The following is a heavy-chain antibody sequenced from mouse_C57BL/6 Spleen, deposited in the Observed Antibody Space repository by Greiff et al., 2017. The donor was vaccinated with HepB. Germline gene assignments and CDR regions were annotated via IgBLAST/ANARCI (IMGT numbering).Heavy chain of an antibody. D-gene: IGHD1-1*01. J-gene: IGHJ1*03. Sequence: QVQLKESGAELVKPGASVKISCKASGYAFSSYWMNWVKQRPGKGLEWIGQIYPGDGDTNYNGKFKGKATLTADKSSSTAYMQLSSLTSEDSAVYFCAREDGSSYVGYFDVWGTGTTVTVSS. CDR1: GYAFSSYW. CDR2: IYPGDGDT. CDR3: AREDGSSYVGYFDV. V-gene: IGHV1-80*01.